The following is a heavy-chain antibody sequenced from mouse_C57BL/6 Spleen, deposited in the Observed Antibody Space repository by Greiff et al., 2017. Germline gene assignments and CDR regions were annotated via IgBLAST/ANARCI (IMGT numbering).Heavy chain of an antibody. CDR1: GFTFSDYG. V-gene: IGHV5-17*01. Sequence: EVKLVESGGGLVKPGGSLKLSCAASGFTFSDYGMHWVRQAPEKGLEWVAYISSGSSTIYYADTVKGRFTISRDNAKNTLFLQMTSLRSEDTAMXYCARSTTVVALDYWGQGTTLTVSS. J-gene: IGHJ2*01. CDR2: ISSGSSTI. CDR3: ARSTTVVALDY. D-gene: IGHD1-1*01.